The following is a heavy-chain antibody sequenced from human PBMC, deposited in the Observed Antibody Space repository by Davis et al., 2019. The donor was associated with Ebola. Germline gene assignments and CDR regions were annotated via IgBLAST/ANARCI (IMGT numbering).Heavy chain of an antibody. CDR3: AHNNAAGTWFDP. J-gene: IGHJ5*02. CDR2: IDWDDDK. V-gene: IGHV2-70*12. D-gene: IGHD2-8*01. CDR1: GFSLSTSGMC. Sequence: SGPTLVKPTQTLTLTCTFSGFSLSTSGMCVSWIRQPPGKALEWLALIDWDDDKYYSTSLKSRLTITKDTSKNQVVLTMTNMDPVDTATYYCAHNNAAGTWFDPWGQGTLVTVSS.